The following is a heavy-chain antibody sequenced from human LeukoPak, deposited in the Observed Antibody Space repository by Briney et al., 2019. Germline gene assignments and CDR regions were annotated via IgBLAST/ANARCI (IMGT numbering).Heavy chain of an antibody. CDR2: IYYSGST. CDR3: ARLGGESWGSGGRGNDY. V-gene: IGHV4-59*11. CDR1: GGSISSHY. D-gene: IGHD7-27*01. Sequence: SETLSLTCTVSGGSISSHYWSWIRQPPGKGLEWIGYIYYSGSTNYNPSLKSRVTISVDTSKNQFSLKLSSVTAADTAVYYCARLGGESWGSGGRGNDYWGQGTLVTVSS. J-gene: IGHJ4*02.